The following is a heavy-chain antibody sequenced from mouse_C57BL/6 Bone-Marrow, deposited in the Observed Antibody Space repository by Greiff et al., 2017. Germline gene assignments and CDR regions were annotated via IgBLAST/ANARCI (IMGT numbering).Heavy chain of an antibody. CDR1: GFSITSYC. CDR2: IWGDGST. J-gene: IGHJ4*01. CDR3: AKWEYPYAMDY. D-gene: IGHD5-1*01. V-gene: IGHV2-3*01. Sequence: VKLVESGPGLVAPSQSLSITCTVPGFSITSYCVSWVRQSPGKGLESLGVIWGDGSTNYHSALISRLSISKDNSKSQVFLKLNSLKTEDTATYYCAKWEYPYAMDYWGQGTSVTVSS.